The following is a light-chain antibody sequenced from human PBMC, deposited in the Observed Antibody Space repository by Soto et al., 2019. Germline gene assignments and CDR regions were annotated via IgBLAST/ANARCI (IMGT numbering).Light chain of an antibody. CDR1: QTVDTNY. CDR2: SVS. Sequence: EIVLMQSPGTLSLSPGERVTLSCRASQTVDTNYLAGYQQKPGQAPRLLIYSVSRRATGIPDRFSGSGSGTDFTLTISSLEPEDFAVYYCQLYGRSPRYTFGQGTKLEIK. V-gene: IGKV3-20*01. J-gene: IGKJ2*01. CDR3: QLYGRSPRYT.